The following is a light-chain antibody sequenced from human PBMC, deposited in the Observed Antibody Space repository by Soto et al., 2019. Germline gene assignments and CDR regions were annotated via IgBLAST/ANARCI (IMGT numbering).Light chain of an antibody. CDR3: QQYYNNPLT. CDR2: WAS. CDR1: QSVLHSSNNKNY. J-gene: IGKJ4*01. Sequence: DIVMTQSPDSLAVSLGERSTINCGSTQSVLHSSNNKNYLAWYQQKPGQPPKLIIYWASTRESGVPERFSGSGYGTDLTITISSLQAEDVAVYHCQQYYNNPLTFGGGTKVDIK. V-gene: IGKV4-1*01.